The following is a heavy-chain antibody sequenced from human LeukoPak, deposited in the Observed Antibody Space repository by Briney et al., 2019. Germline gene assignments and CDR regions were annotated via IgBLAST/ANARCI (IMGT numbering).Heavy chain of an antibody. J-gene: IGHJ4*02. CDR3: AGADYDILTGYYIDY. V-gene: IGHV4-59*01. D-gene: IGHD3-9*01. Sequence: PSETLSLTCTVSGGSISSYYWSWIRQPPGKGLEWIGYIYYSGSTNYNPSLKSRVTISVDTSKNQFSLKLSSVTAADTAVYYYAGADYDILTGYYIDYWGQGTLVTVSS. CDR1: GGSISSYY. CDR2: IYYSGST.